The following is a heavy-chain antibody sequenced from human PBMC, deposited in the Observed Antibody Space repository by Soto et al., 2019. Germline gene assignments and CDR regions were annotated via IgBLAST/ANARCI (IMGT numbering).Heavy chain of an antibody. D-gene: IGHD6-13*01. CDR3: AKDSIAAAGAFDP. J-gene: IGHJ5*02. CDR1: GFTFSSYG. V-gene: IGHV3-30*18. CDR2: ISYDGSNK. Sequence: GGSLRLSCAASGFTFSSYGMYWVRQAPGKGLEWVAVISYDGSNKYYADSVKGRFTISRDNSKNTLYLQMNSLRAEDTAVYYCAKDSIAAAGAFDPWGQGTLVTVSS.